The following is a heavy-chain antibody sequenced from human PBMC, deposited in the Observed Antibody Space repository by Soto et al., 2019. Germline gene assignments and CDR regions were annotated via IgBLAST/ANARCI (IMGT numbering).Heavy chain of an antibody. Sequence: PGGSLRLSCVASGFTFSSYWMHWVRQAPGKGLVWVSRINSDGSSTSYADSVKGRFTISRDNAKNTLYLQMNSLRAEDTAVYYCARDRSSSWYRDAFDIWGQGTMVTVSS. J-gene: IGHJ3*02. V-gene: IGHV3-74*01. CDR2: INSDGSST. CDR3: ARDRSSSWYRDAFDI. CDR1: GFTFSSYW. D-gene: IGHD6-13*01.